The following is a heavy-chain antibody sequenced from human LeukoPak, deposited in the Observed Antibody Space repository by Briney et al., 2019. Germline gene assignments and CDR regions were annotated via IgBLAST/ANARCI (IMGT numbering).Heavy chain of an antibody. J-gene: IGHJ4*02. CDR1: GFTFSSYG. Sequence: GGSLRLSCAASGFTFSSYGMHWVRQAPGKGLEWVAVIWYDGSNKYYADSVKGRFTISRDNSKNTLYLQMNSLRAEDTAVYYCARDGSDCSGGSCYSSYYFDYWGQGTLVTVSS. V-gene: IGHV3-33*01. D-gene: IGHD2-15*01. CDR3: ARDGSDCSGGSCYSSYYFDY. CDR2: IWYDGSNK.